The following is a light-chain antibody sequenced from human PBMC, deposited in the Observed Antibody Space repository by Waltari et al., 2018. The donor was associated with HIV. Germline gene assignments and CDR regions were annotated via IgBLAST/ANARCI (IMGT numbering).Light chain of an antibody. J-gene: IGKJ2*01. Sequence: ELILTHTPGTLSLSTGARAPLSCRASQSLGSTYLAWYQQKPGHATRLLIYGTSSRATGISDRFSGGGSETDFTLTISRLEPEDFAVYYCQHYGGSIIFGQGTKLQI. CDR1: QSLGSTY. CDR3: QHYGGSII. CDR2: GTS. V-gene: IGKV3-20*01.